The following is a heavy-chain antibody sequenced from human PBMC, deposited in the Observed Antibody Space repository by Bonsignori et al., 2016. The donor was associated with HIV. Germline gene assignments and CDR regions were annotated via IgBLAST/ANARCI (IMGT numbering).Heavy chain of an antibody. CDR1: GFTFSGSA. D-gene: IGHD3-10*01. CDR3: AKDTYGSGSQYMQNWFDP. V-gene: IGHV3-23*04. Sequence: EVQLVESGGGLVQPGGTLRLSCAASGFTFSGSAMSWVRQAPGQGLEWVSSISGSGSSTYYADSVKGRFTISRDNSKDTLSLQMNSLRTDDTATYYCAKDTYGSGSQYMQNWFDP. CDR2: ISGSGSST. J-gene: IGHJ5*02.